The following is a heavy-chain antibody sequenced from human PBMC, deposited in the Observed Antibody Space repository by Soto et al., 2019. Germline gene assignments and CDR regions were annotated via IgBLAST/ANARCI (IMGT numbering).Heavy chain of an antibody. J-gene: IGHJ5*02. V-gene: IGHV3-23*01. Sequence: EVQLLESGGGLIQPGGSLRLSCAASGFTFNNYAMSWVRQAPGKGLEWVSAISGNGISTYYADSVRGRFTISRDNSENTLCLQMNRLRADDTAVYYCTRDAISMVRGTDNWFDPWGQGTLVTVSS. CDR2: ISGNGIST. CDR1: GFTFNNYA. D-gene: IGHD3-10*01. CDR3: TRDAISMVRGTDNWFDP.